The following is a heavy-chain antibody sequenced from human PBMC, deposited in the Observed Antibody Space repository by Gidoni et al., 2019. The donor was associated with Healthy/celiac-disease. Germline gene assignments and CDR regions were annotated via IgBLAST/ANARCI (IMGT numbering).Heavy chain of an antibody. D-gene: IGHD4-4*01. CDR1: VGSISSSSYY. CDR2: IYYSGST. J-gene: IGHJ5*02. Sequence: QLQLQESGPGLVKPSETLSLTCTVSVGSISSSSYYWGWIRQPPGTGLEWIGSIYYSGSTYYNPSLKSRVTISVDTSKNQFSLKLSSVTAADTAVYYCARDFRVTTYLRFDPWGQGTLVTVSS. CDR3: ARDFRVTTYLRFDP. V-gene: IGHV4-39*07.